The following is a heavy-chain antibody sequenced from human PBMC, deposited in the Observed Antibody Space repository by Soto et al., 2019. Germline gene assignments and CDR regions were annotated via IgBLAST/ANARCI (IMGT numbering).Heavy chain of an antibody. CDR2: IRSSDNTR. CDR1: GFRFSDYY. D-gene: IGHD2-2*01. CDR3: ARGNALYDY. Sequence: PGGSLRLSCAASGFRFSDYYMSWIRQAPGKGLEWVSYIRSSDNTRYYADSVKGRFTISRDNAKNSLYLQMNSLRAEDTAVYYCARGNALYDYWGRGILVTVSS. J-gene: IGHJ4*02. V-gene: IGHV3-11*01.